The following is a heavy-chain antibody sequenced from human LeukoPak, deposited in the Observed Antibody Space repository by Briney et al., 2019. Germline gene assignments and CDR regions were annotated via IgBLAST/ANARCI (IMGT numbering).Heavy chain of an antibody. D-gene: IGHD6-19*01. CDR1: GGSISSYY. Sequence: SETLSLTCTVSGGSISSYYWSWIRQPPGKGLEWIGYIYYSGSTNYNPSLKSRVTISVDTSKNQFSLKLSSVTAADTAVYYCAREDSSGWYLFGGQGTLVTVSS. CDR2: IYYSGST. V-gene: IGHV4-59*12. J-gene: IGHJ4*02. CDR3: AREDSSGWYLF.